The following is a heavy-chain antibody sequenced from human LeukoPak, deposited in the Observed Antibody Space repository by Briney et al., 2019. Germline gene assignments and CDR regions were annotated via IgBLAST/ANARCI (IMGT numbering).Heavy chain of an antibody. J-gene: IGHJ6*02. Sequence: GGSLRLSCAASGFTFSDYYMSWIRQAPGKGLEWVSYISSSGSTIYYADSVKGRFTISRDNAKNSLYLQMNSLRAEDTAVYYCAREEYSYGYPYYYGMDVWGQGTTVTVSS. CDR1: GFTFSDYY. V-gene: IGHV3-11*01. CDR2: ISSSGSTI. CDR3: AREEYSYGYPYYYGMDV. D-gene: IGHD5-18*01.